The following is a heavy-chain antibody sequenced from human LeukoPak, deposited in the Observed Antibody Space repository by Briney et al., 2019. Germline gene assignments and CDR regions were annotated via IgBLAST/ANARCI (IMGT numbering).Heavy chain of an antibody. V-gene: IGHV3-23*01. CDR3: ARDLGQYYDTSDNWFDP. D-gene: IGHD3-22*01. Sequence: PGGSLRLSCAASGFSFSNYGMSWVRQAPGKGLEWASAISGSGGSTYYADSVKGRFTISRDNAKNTLNLQMNSLRAEDTAVYYCARDLGQYYDTSDNWFDPWGQGTLVTVSS. CDR1: GFSFSNYG. CDR2: ISGSGGST. J-gene: IGHJ5*02.